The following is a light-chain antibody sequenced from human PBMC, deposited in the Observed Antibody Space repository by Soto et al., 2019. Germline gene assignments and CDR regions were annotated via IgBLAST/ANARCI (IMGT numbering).Light chain of an antibody. CDR2: EVS. Sequence: QSVLTQPASVSGSPGQSITISCTGTXSDVGSYNLVSWYQQHPGKAPKLMIYEVSKRPSGVSNRFSGSKSGNTASLTISGLQAEDEADYYCCSYAGSSTYVFGTGTKVTVL. J-gene: IGLJ1*01. CDR3: CSYAGSSTYV. V-gene: IGLV2-23*02. CDR1: XSDVGSYNL.